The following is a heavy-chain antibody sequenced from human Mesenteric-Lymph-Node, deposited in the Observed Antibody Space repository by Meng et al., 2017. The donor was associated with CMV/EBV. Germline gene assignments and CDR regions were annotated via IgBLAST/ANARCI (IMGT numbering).Heavy chain of an antibody. J-gene: IGHJ5*02. CDR1: YTFASYG. D-gene: IGHD1-20*01. CDR3: ARDVPLVFNFLNWFDP. V-gene: IGHV1-18*01. CDR2: ISAYNGNT. Sequence: YTFASYGISWVRQAPGQGLEWMGWISAYNGNTNYAQKLQDRVTMTTDTSTSTAYMELRSLRSDDTAVYYCARDVPLVFNFLNWFDPWGQGTLVTVSS.